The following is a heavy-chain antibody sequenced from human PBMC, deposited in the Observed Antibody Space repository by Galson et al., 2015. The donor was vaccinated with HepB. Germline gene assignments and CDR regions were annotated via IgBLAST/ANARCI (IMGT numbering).Heavy chain of an antibody. V-gene: IGHV3-20*04. CDR3: VRLWGLRGVGPVDI. Sequence: SLRLSCAASGFIFEDHGMSWVRQVPGKGLEWVSGIDWNGGNRNYGDSVKGRFTISRDNAKKSLYLQMNTLRAEDAALYYCVRLWGLRGVGPVDIWGQGTMVTVSS. J-gene: IGHJ3*02. D-gene: IGHD3-10*01. CDR1: GFIFEDHG. CDR2: IDWNGGNR.